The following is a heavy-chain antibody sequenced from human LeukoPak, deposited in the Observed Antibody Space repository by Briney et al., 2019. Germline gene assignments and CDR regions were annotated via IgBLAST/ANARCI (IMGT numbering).Heavy chain of an antibody. CDR2: ISYDGSNK. CDR1: GFTFSSYA. V-gene: IGHV3-30-3*01. J-gene: IGHJ3*02. Sequence: PGRSLRLSCAASGFTFSSYAMHWVRQAPGKGLEWVAVISYDGSNKYYADSVKGRFTISRDNSKNTLYLQMNSLRAEDTAVYYCARDHLFAFDIWGQGTMVTVSS. CDR3: ARDHLFAFDI.